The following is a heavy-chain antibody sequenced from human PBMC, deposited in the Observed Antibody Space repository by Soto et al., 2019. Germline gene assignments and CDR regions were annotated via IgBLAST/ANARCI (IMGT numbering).Heavy chain of an antibody. CDR3: ARDYCSSTSCYVTAGYYMDV. CDR2: IYYSGST. J-gene: IGHJ6*03. Sequence: SETLSLTCTVSGGSISSYYWSWIRQPPGKGLEWIGYIYYSGSTNYNPSLKSRVTISVDTSKNQFSLKLSSVTAADTAVYYCARDYCSSTSCYVTAGYYMDVWGKGTTVTVSS. D-gene: IGHD2-2*01. CDR1: GGSISSYY. V-gene: IGHV4-59*01.